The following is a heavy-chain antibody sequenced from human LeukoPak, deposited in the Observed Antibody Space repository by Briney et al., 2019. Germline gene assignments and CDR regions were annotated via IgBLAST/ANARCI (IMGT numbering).Heavy chain of an antibody. V-gene: IGHV4-39*07. D-gene: IGHD4-17*01. CDR1: GGSISSSAYY. J-gene: IGHJ4*02. CDR3: ARAGYGDSDFDY. Sequence: PSETLSLTCSVSGGSISSSAYYWGWIRQPPGKGLEWIGSIYHSGNTYYNPSLKSRVTISVDTSKNQFSLKLNSVTAADTAVYYCARAGYGDSDFDYWGQGTLVTVSS. CDR2: IYHSGNT.